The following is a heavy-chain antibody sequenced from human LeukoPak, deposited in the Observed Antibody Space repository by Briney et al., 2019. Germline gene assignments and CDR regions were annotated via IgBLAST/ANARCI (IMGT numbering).Heavy chain of an antibody. V-gene: IGHV1-69*13. J-gene: IGHJ6*02. CDR3: ARPSPDFYYYGMDV. CDR1: GGTFSSYA. CDR2: IIPIFGTA. Sequence: ASVKVSCTASGGTFSSYAISWVRQAPGQGLEWMGGIIPIFGTANYAQKFQGRVTITADESTSTAYMELSSLRSEDTAVYYCARPSPDFYYYGMDVWGQGTTVTVSS.